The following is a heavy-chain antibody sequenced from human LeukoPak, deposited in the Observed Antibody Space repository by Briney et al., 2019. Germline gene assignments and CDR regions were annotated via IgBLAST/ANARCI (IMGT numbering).Heavy chain of an antibody. D-gene: IGHD3-3*01. CDR2: IYTSGST. Sequence: SQTLSLTCTVSGGSISSGSYYWSWIRQPAGKGLEWIGRIYTSGSTNYNPSLKSRVTISVDTSKNQFSLKLSSATAADTAVYYCARAAVAIFGVVTTAKIDYWGQGTLVTVSS. J-gene: IGHJ4*02. CDR3: ARAAVAIFGVVTTAKIDY. V-gene: IGHV4-61*02. CDR1: GGSISSGSYY.